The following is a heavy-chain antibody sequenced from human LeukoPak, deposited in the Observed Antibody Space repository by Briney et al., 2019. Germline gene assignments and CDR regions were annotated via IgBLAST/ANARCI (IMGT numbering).Heavy chain of an antibody. Sequence: GSLRLSCAASGFTFSNHAMSWVRQAPGKGLQWVVVISGGGRTTEYEDFVKGRFTISRDNSKNTLSLQMYFCAKNVVVKRYIDFWGQGTLVTVSS. V-gene: IGHV3-23*01. D-gene: IGHD2-15*01. CDR1: GFTFSNHA. CDR3: DF. CDR2: ISGGGRTT. J-gene: IGHJ4*02.